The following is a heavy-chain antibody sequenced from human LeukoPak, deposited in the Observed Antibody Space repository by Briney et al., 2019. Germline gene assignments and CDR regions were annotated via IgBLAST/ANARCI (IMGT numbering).Heavy chain of an antibody. CDR3: ARGGFLMYSYGYDY. CDR1: GYTFTSYA. Sequence: ASVKVSCKASGYTFTSYAMHWVRQAPGQRLEWMGWINAGNGNTKYSQKFQGRVTITRDTSASTAYMELSSLRSEDTAVYYCARGGFLMYSYGYDYWGQGTLVTVSS. D-gene: IGHD5-18*01. J-gene: IGHJ4*02. CDR2: INAGNGNT. V-gene: IGHV1-3*01.